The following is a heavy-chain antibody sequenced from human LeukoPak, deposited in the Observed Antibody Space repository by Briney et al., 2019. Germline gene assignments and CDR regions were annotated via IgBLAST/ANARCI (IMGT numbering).Heavy chain of an antibody. Sequence: SETLSLTCAVYGGSFSGYYWSWIRQPPGKGLEWIGYIYYSGSTNYNSSLKSRVTISVDTSKNQFSLKLSSVTAADTAVYYCARLRISWLAFDIWGQGTMVTVSS. D-gene: IGHD6-19*01. V-gene: IGHV4-59*08. CDR1: GGSFSGYY. CDR2: IYYSGST. J-gene: IGHJ3*02. CDR3: ARLRISWLAFDI.